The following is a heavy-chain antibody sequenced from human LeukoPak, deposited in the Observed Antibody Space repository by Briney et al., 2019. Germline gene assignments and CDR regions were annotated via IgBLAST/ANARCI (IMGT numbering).Heavy chain of an antibody. D-gene: IGHD3-3*01. J-gene: IGHJ4*02. CDR2: INAGNGNT. CDR1: GYTFTGYY. V-gene: IGHV1-3*01. CDR3: ARDITIFGVAAPGY. Sequence: ASVKVSCKASGYTFTGYYMHWVRQAPGQRLEWMGWINAGNGNTKYSQKFQGRVTMTRNTSISTAYMELSSLRSDDTAVYYCARDITIFGVAAPGYWGQGTLVTVSS.